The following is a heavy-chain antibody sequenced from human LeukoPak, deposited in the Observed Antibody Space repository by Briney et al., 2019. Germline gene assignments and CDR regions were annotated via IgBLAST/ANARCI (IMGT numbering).Heavy chain of an antibody. CDR2: IYTSGST. V-gene: IGHV4-4*07. J-gene: IGHJ4*02. Sequence: SETLSLTCTVSGGSISSYYWSWIRQPAGKGLEWIGRIYTSGSTNYNPSLKSRVTMSVDTSKNQFSLKLSSVTAADTAVYYCARERYYYDSSGYYYLVFDYWGQGTLVTVS. CDR3: ARERYYYDSSGYYYLVFDY. CDR1: GGSISSYY. D-gene: IGHD3-22*01.